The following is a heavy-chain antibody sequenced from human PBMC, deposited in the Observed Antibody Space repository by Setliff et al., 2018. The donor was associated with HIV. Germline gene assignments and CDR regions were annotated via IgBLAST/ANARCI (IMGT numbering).Heavy chain of an antibody. CDR3: ARDVPWGDYYYYMDV. D-gene: IGHD3-16*01. Sequence: SETLSLTCTVSGGSISSYYWSWIRQPAGKGLEWIGHIYTGGSTNYNPSLKSRVTMSVDTSKNQFSLKLSSVTAADTAVYYCARDVPWGDYYYYMDVWGKGTTVTVSS. CDR2: IYTGGST. J-gene: IGHJ6*03. CDR1: GGSISSYY. V-gene: IGHV4-4*07.